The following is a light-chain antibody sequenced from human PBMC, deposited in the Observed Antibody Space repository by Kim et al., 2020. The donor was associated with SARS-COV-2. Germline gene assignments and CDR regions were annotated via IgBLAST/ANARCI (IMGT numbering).Light chain of an antibody. CDR1: QNINRY. V-gene: IGKV1-39*01. CDR2: GAS. CDR3: QQSYTTPYT. J-gene: IGKJ2*01. Sequence: DIQMTQSPSSLSASVGDRVTITCRASQNINRYLNWYQQKLGKAPKLLIYGASSLQSGVPSTFSGSGSGTEFTLTINNLQPEDFGTYYCQQSYTTPYTFGPGTKLEI.